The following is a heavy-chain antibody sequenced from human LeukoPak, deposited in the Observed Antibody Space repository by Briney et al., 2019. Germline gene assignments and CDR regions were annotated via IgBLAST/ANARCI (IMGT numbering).Heavy chain of an antibody. D-gene: IGHD2-15*01. CDR1: GFSFNTGGVG. CDR2: IYRDDDK. V-gene: IGHV2-5*02. Sequence: SGPTLVKPTQTLTLTCTFSGFSFNTGGVGVGWIRQPPGKALEWLALIYRDDDKRYSPSLKSKLTITKDTSKNQVVLTLTNMDPVDTATYYCVHRFCSGGSCYDAFDIWGQGTMVTVSS. CDR3: VHRFCSGGSCYDAFDI. J-gene: IGHJ3*02.